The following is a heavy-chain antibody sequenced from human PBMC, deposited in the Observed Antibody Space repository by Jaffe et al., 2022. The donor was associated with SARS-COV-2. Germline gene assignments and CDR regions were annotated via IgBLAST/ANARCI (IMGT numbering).Heavy chain of an antibody. D-gene: IGHD3-10*01. CDR2: ISGSGGST. CDR1: GFTFSSYA. J-gene: IGHJ4*02. Sequence: EVQLLESGGGLVQPGGSLRLSCAASGFTFSSYAMSWVRQAPGKGLEWVSAISGSGGSTYYADSVKGRFTISRDNSKNTLYLQMNSLRAEDTAVYYCAKAIGYYYGSGSYYPFDYWGQGTLVTVSS. CDR3: AKAIGYYYGSGSYYPFDY. V-gene: IGHV3-23*01.